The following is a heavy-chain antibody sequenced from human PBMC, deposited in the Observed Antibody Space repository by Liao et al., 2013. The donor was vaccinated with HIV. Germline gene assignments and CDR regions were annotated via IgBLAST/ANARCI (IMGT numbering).Heavy chain of an antibody. CDR1: GESFSDHR. J-gene: IGHJ3*02. Sequence: QVQQQQWGARLLKPSETLSLTCDVDGESFSDHRWSWVRQPPGKVMEWIGEINQSGSTDYNPSLKSRVTISGDISLRLTSVSAADTAVYYCAKVRQWLASGGEAFDIWGPRGQWSSSLQ. CDR2: INQSGST. V-gene: IGHV4-34*02. CDR3: AKVRQWLASGGEAFDI. D-gene: IGHD6-19*01.